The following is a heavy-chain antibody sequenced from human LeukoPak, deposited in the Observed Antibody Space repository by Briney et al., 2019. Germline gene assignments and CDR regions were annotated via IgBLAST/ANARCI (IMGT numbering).Heavy chain of an antibody. CDR3: ARKHILTGSYFDY. V-gene: IGHV3-30*14. CDR1: GFTFSSYA. D-gene: IGHD3-9*01. CDR2: ISYDGSNK. J-gene: IGHJ4*02. Sequence: PGGSLRLSCAASGFTFSSYAMHWVRQAPGKGLEWVAVISYDGSNKYYADSVKGRFTISRDNSKNTLYLQMNSLRAADTAVYYCARKHILTGSYFDYWGQGTLVTVSS.